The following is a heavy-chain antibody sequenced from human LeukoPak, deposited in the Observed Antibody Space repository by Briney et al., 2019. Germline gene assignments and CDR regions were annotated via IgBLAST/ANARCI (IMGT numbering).Heavy chain of an antibody. Sequence: PGGSLRLSCAASGFTFRSYAMSWVRQAPGKGLEWVASISGSGDITYYADSVRGRFTVSRDKSINTLYLHMNSLRAEDTAVYYCAKGPTVTSGHFDYWAQGTLVTVSS. CDR3: AKGPTVTSGHFDY. CDR1: GFTFRSYA. V-gene: IGHV3-23*01. J-gene: IGHJ4*02. D-gene: IGHD4-11*01. CDR2: ISGSGDIT.